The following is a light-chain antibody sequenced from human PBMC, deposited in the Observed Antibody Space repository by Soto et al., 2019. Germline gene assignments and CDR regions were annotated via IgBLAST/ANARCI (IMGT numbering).Light chain of an antibody. CDR3: SSYAGSNNFV. CDR1: SSDIGAYIY. V-gene: IGLV2-8*01. Sequence: QSALTQPPSASGSPGQSVTISCTGTSSDIGAYIYVSWYQQHPGKAPKLMISEVSRRPSGVPERFSGSKSGNTASLTVCGLQADDEAHYYCSSYAGSNNFVFGTGTKVTVL. CDR2: EVS. J-gene: IGLJ1*01.